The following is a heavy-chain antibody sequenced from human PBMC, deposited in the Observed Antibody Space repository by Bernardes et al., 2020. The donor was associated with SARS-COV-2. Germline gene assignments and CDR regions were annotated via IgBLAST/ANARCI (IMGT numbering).Heavy chain of an antibody. CDR2: SSTYNVNT. J-gene: IGHJ4*02. D-gene: IGHD2-15*01. CDR1: GYIFTNFG. Sequence: ASVKVSCKASGYIFTNFGIIWVRQAPGQGLEWMGWSSTYNVNTNYAQNLQGRVTMTTDTSTRTAYMELRSLRSDDTAVYYCARDLDCSGARCYSYYYFDYWGQGTLVTVSS. CDR3: ARDLDCSGARCYSYYYFDY. V-gene: IGHV1-18*01.